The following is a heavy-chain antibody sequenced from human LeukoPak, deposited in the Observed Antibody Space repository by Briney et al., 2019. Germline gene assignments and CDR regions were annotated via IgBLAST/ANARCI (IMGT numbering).Heavy chain of an antibody. J-gene: IGHJ4*02. Sequence: GGSLRLSCAASGFTFSTSSMNWVRQAPGKGLEWISYISGAGGTVYYADSVKGRFTISKDTAKNSLSLQMNSLRAEDTAIYYCATGPNTSPFDYWGQGTLVTVSS. CDR1: GFTFSTSS. V-gene: IGHV3-48*01. CDR3: ATGPNTSPFDY. D-gene: IGHD2-2*01. CDR2: ISGAGGTV.